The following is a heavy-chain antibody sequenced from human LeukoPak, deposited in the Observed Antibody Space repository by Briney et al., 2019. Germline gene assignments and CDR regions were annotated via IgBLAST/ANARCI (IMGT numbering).Heavy chain of an antibody. D-gene: IGHD4-23*01. Sequence: SETLSLTCTVSGGPIISYYWSWIRQPPGKGLEWIAYTHSSGNTGYNPSLKSRVTISLDTSKNHFSLKVTSMTAADTGVYYCARSLPGVIGAADFWGQGTLVTVSS. CDR2: THSSGNT. V-gene: IGHV4-59*01. CDR3: ARSLPGVIGAADF. J-gene: IGHJ4*02. CDR1: GGPIISYY.